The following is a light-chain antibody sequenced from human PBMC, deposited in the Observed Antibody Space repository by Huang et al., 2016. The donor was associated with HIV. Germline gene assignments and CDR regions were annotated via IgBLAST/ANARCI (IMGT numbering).Light chain of an antibody. J-gene: IGKJ1*01. CDR1: QSVRSN. CDR3: QQYNSLPWT. Sequence: EIVMKQSPAILSVSPGEIATLSCGASQSVRSNLVWYQQTPGTAPRLLMYGAYTRASGIPARFSGSGSGTVFTLTISSLQSEDFAVYYCQQYNSLPWTFGQGTKVEIK. V-gene: IGKV3-15*01. CDR2: GAY.